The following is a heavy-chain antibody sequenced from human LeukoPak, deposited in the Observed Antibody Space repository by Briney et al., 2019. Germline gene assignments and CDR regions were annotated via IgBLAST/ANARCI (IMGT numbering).Heavy chain of an antibody. CDR1: GGTFSSYA. Sequence: GASVTVSCTASGGTFSSYAISWVRRAPGQGLEWMGGIIPIFGTANYAQKFQGRVTITADESTSTAYMELSSLRSEDTAVYYCARVNYGYYYYGVDVWGQGTTVTVSS. D-gene: IGHD4-17*01. J-gene: IGHJ6*02. CDR2: IIPIFGTA. CDR3: ARVNYGYYYYGVDV. V-gene: IGHV1-69*13.